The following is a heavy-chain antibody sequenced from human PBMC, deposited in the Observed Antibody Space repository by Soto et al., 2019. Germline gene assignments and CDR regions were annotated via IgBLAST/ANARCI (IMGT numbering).Heavy chain of an antibody. CDR2: INPSGGST. Sequence: QVQLVQSGAEVKKPGASVKVSCKASGYTFTSYYMHWVRQAPGQGLEWMGIINPSGGSTSYAQKFQGRVTMTRDTSTSTVYVELSSLRSEDTAVYYCTLGDSSGGYGYYYYYGMDVWGQGTTVTVSS. D-gene: IGHD6-19*01. J-gene: IGHJ6*02. CDR1: GYTFTSYY. V-gene: IGHV1-46*01. CDR3: TLGDSSGGYGYYYYYGMDV.